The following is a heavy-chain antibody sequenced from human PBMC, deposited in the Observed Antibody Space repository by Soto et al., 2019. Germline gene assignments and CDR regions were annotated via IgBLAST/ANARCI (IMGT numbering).Heavy chain of an antibody. Sequence: SETLSLTCTISGGSISNYYWTWIRQTPGKGLEWIGYVYYSGNTNYNPSLQSRVSISVHMSKNQFSLELSSVTAADTAMYYCASSPFFPDSRGYHFKNLDSWGQGTLVTVSS. D-gene: IGHD3-22*01. V-gene: IGHV4-59*01. CDR1: GGSISNYY. CDR3: ASSPFFPDSRGYHFKNLDS. J-gene: IGHJ5*01. CDR2: VYYSGNT.